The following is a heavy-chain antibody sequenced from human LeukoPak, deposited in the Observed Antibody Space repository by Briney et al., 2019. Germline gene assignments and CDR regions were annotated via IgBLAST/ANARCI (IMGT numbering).Heavy chain of an antibody. V-gene: IGHV1-69*05. Sequence: VASVKVSCKASGGTFSSYAISWVRQAPGQGLEWMGGIIPIFGTANYAQKFQGRVTITTDESTSTAYMELSRLRSDDTAVYYCARTTYYYDSSGYYTPPHFDYWGQGTLVTVSS. D-gene: IGHD3-22*01. J-gene: IGHJ4*02. CDR3: ARTTYYYDSSGYYTPPHFDY. CDR1: GGTFSSYA. CDR2: IIPIFGTA.